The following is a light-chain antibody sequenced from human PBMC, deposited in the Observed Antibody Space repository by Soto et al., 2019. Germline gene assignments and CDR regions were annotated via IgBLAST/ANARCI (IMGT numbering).Light chain of an antibody. J-gene: IGKJ2*01. V-gene: IGKV1-39*01. Sequence: DIQITQSPSSLSASVGDRVTITCRASQSISSHLNWYQQKPGRPPRLLIFASYILEGGVPSRFSGSGSDTYFTLTIDSLQPEAVATYYCQHSYITPRYTFGQGTKVEI. CDR1: QSISSH. CDR2: ASY. CDR3: QHSYITPRYT.